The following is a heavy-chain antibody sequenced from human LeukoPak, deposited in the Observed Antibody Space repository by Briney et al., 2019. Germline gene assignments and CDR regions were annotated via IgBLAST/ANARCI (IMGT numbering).Heavy chain of an antibody. CDR1: GGSISSGSYY. CDR2: IYTSGST. D-gene: IGHD6-6*01. Sequence: SQTLSLTCTVSGGSISSGSYYWSWIRQPAGKGLEWIGRIYTSGSTNYHPSLKSRVTISVDTSKNQFSLKLSSVTAADTAVYYCARDIGVAARTRQGWFDPWGQGTLVTVSS. V-gene: IGHV4-61*02. CDR3: ARDIGVAARTRQGWFDP. J-gene: IGHJ5*02.